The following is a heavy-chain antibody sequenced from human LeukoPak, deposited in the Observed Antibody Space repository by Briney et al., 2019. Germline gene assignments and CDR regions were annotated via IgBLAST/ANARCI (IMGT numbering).Heavy chain of an antibody. CDR3: ARDRDGKDL. D-gene: IGHD1-1*01. CDR1: EFTFSNYW. Sequence: GGSLRLSCAASEFTFSNYWMSWVRQAPGKGLEWVANIQQNGIEKYSVEGRFTISRDNVNSLLYLRINSLRADDTAMYYCARDRDGKDLWGRGNLVTVSS. J-gene: IGHJ5*02. CDR2: IQQNGIEK. V-gene: IGHV3-7*03.